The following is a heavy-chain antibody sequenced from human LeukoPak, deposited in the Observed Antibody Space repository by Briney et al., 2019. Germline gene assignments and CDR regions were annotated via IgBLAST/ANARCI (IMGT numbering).Heavy chain of an antibody. Sequence: GGSLRLSCAASGFTFSSYSMNWVRQAPGKGREWVSSISSSSSYIYYADSVKGLFTISRDNAKNSLYLQMNSLRAEDTAVYYCASTATTVTTLGVFDYWGQGTLVTVSS. CDR1: GFTFSSYS. D-gene: IGHD4-11*01. CDR2: ISSSSSYI. V-gene: IGHV3-21*01. CDR3: ASTATTVTTLGVFDY. J-gene: IGHJ4*02.